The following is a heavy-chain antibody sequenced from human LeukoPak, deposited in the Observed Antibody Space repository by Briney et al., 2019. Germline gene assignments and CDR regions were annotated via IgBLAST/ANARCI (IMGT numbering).Heavy chain of an antibody. CDR3: ARDSGVTGYYYYGMDV. J-gene: IGHJ6*02. CDR2: IIPIFGMA. D-gene: IGHD3-16*02. V-gene: IGHV1-69*04. Sequence: SVKVSRPGTGGTYSGCVISWVRLAPGPGLKWMGRIIPIFGMANYAQKFQGRVTITADKSKSTAYMEMSSLRSEDTAVYYCARDSGVTGYYYYGMDVGGQGTTVTVSS. CDR1: GGTYSGCV.